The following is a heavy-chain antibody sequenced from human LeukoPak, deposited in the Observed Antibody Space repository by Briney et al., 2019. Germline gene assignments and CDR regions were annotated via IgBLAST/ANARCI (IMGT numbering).Heavy chain of an antibody. CDR2: INHSGST. J-gene: IGHJ4*02. D-gene: IGHD3-3*01. CDR1: GGSFCGDY. Sequence: SETLSLTSAVYGGSFCGDYWSCIPQPPGKGLEWSGGINHSGSTHSNPSLERGVTISEDTSKTHFSPKMGVLTTADTAVYYCARLICSGYYLPDYWGQGTLVTVSS. CDR3: ARLICSGYYLPDY. V-gene: IGHV4-34*01.